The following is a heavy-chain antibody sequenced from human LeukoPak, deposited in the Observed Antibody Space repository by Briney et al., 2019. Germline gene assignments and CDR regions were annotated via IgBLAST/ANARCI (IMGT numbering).Heavy chain of an antibody. Sequence: GGSLRLSCAASGFTFSSYWMHWVRQAPGKGLVWVSRICSDGSSTSYANSVKGRFTISRENAKNSLYLQMNSLRAEDTAVYYCARIPAAMAINAFDIWGQGTMVTVSS. V-gene: IGHV3-74*01. CDR1: GFTFSSYW. CDR3: ARIPAAMAINAFDI. CDR2: ICSDGSST. J-gene: IGHJ3*02. D-gene: IGHD2-2*01.